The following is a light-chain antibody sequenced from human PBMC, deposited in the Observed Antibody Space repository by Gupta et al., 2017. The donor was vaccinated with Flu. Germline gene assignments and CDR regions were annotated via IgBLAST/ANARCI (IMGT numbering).Light chain of an antibody. J-gene: IGLJ3*02. Sequence: KVTISCSGSSSNIENNFLSWYQQFPGTAPKLLIYETNKRPSGIPDRFSGSKSDTSATLDIIGLQTGDEADFYCGTWDSSLRAWVFGGGTKLTVL. CDR2: ETN. CDR3: GTWDSSLRAWV. V-gene: IGLV1-51*02. CDR1: SSNIENNF.